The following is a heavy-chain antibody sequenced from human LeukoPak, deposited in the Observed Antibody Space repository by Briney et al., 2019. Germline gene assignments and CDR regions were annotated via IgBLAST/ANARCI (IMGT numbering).Heavy chain of an antibody. CDR2: IYTSGST. J-gene: IGHJ4*02. CDR1: GGSFSSYY. V-gene: IGHV4-4*07. CDR3: ARDRPGGSSLDY. D-gene: IGHD6-13*01. Sequence: SETLSLTCTVSGGSFSSYYWSWIRQPAGKGLEWIGRIYTSGSTNYNPSLKSRVTISLETSKNQFSLNLSSVTAADTAVYYCARDRPGGSSLDYWGQGILVTVSS.